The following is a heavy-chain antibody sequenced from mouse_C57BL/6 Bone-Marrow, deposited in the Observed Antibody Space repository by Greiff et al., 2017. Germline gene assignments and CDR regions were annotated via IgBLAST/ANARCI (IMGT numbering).Heavy chain of an antibody. D-gene: IGHD1-1*01. J-gene: IGHJ2*01. Sequence: QVQLQQPGAELVRPGSSVKLSCKASGYTFTSYWMDWVKQRPGQGLEWIGNIYPSDSETHYTQKFKDKATLTVDKSSSTAYMQLSSLTSEDSAVYYCAREGTTVAQNYWGQGTTLTVSS. V-gene: IGHV1-61*01. CDR2: IYPSDSET. CDR1: GYTFTSYW. CDR3: AREGTTVAQNY.